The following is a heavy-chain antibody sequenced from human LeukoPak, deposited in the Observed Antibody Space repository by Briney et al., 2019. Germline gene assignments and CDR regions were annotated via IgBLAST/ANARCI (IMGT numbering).Heavy chain of an antibody. CDR1: GFTFSNYA. CDR2: ISGSGGNT. CDR3: ARAVAGNDYFDY. D-gene: IGHD6-19*01. Sequence: GGSLRLSCAASGFTFSNYAMSWVRQVPGKGLEWVSAISGSGGNTYYADSVKGRFTISRDNSKNTLYLQMNSLRAEDTAVYYCARAVAGNDYFDYWGQGTLVTVSS. J-gene: IGHJ4*02. V-gene: IGHV3-23*01.